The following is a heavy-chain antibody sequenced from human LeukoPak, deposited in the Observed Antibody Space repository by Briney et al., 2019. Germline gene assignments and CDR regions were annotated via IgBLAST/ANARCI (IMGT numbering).Heavy chain of an antibody. D-gene: IGHD6-13*01. CDR1: GYSFTSYW. CDR3: ARRPIAAGDWFDP. J-gene: IGHJ5*02. Sequence: GESLKISCKGSGYSFTSYWIGWVRPMPGKGLEWMGIIYPGDSDTRYSPSFQGQVTISADKSISTAYLQWSSLKASDTAMYYCARRPIAAGDWFDPWGQGTLVTVSS. V-gene: IGHV5-51*01. CDR2: IYPGDSDT.